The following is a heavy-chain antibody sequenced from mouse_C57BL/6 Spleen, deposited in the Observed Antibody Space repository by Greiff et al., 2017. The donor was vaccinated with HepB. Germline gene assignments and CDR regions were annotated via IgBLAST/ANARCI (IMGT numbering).Heavy chain of an antibody. CDR1: GYTFTSYW. CDR2: IDPSDSYT. J-gene: IGHJ4*01. CDR3: ARVGNLYAMDY. D-gene: IGHD2-1*01. Sequence: QVQLQQPGAELVMPGASVKLSCKASGYTFTSYWMHWVKQRPGQGLEWIGVIDPSDSYTNYNQKFKGKSTLTVDKSSSTAYMQLSSLTSEDSAVYYCARVGNLYAMDYWGQGTSVTVSS. V-gene: IGHV1-69*01.